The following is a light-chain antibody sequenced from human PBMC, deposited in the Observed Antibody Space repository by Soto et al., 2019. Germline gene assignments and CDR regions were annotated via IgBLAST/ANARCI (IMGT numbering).Light chain of an antibody. Sequence: QSVLTQPPSVSAAPGQKVTISCSGSSSNIGNNYVSWYQQLPGTAPKLHIYDNNKRPSGIPDRFSGSKSGTSATLGITGLQTGDEADYYCRTWASSLSAVVFGGGTKLTVL. CDR1: SSNIGNNY. J-gene: IGLJ3*02. V-gene: IGLV1-51*01. CDR3: RTWASSLSAVV. CDR2: DNN.